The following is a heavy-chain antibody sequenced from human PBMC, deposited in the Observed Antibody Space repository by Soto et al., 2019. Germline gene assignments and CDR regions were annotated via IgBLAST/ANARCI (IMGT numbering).Heavy chain of an antibody. Sequence: QVQLVQSGAEVKKPGASVKVSCKASGYTFTSYAMHWVRQAPGQRLEWMGWIKAGNGNTKYSQKFQGRVTITRDTSASTAYMELSSLRSEDTAVYYCAKSYSSSPKTRTYYYYGMDVWGQGTTVTVSS. CDR1: GYTFTSYA. CDR2: IKAGNGNT. CDR3: AKSYSSSPKTRTYYYYGMDV. D-gene: IGHD6-13*01. J-gene: IGHJ6*02. V-gene: IGHV1-3*01.